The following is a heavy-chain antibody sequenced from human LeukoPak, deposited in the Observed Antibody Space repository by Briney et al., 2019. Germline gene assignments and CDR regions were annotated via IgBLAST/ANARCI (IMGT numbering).Heavy chain of an antibody. J-gene: IGHJ4*02. D-gene: IGHD3-9*01. CDR1: GFTFSNAW. V-gene: IGHV3-15*01. CDR2: IKSKTDGGTT. CDR3: TTDAYYDILTGYYSLDY. Sequence: GGSLRLSCAASGFTFSNAWMSWVRQAPRKGLEWVGRIKSKTDGGTTDYAAPVKGRFTISRDDSKNTLYLQMNSLKTEDTAVYYCTTDAYYDILTGYYSLDYWGQGTLVTVSS.